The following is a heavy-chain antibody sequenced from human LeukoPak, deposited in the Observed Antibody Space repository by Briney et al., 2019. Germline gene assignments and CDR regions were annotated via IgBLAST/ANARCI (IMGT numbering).Heavy chain of an antibody. CDR1: GYTFMKYG. Sequence: ASVKVSCKTSGYTFMKYGIIWVRQAPGQGLEWMGWISAYNGNTNYAQKFQGRVTMTRDTSISTAYMELSRLRSDDTAVYYCATNRAGTYDRPFEIWGQGTMVTVSS. CDR3: ATNRAGTYDRPFEI. V-gene: IGHV1-18*01. J-gene: IGHJ3*02. CDR2: ISAYNGNT. D-gene: IGHD1-26*01.